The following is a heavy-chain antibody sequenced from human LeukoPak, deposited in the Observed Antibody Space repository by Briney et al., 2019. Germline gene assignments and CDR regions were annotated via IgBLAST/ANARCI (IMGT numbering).Heavy chain of an antibody. V-gene: IGHV1-2*04. CDR3: ARDSTRTFGIAAAGIDY. CDR1: GYTFTGYY. J-gene: IGHJ4*02. D-gene: IGHD6-13*01. Sequence: ASVKVSCKASGYTFTGYYMHWVRQAPGQGLEWMGWINPNSGGTNYAQKSQGWVTMTRDTSISTAYMELSRLRSDDTAVYYCARDSTRTFGIAAAGIDYWGQGTLVTVSS. CDR2: INPNSGGT.